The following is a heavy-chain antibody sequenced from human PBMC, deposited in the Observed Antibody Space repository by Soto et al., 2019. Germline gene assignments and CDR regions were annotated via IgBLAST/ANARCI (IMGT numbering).Heavy chain of an antibody. D-gene: IGHD5-18*01. CDR3: ASDQSPDTDMVFYYYNGMDV. CDR2: INPKSGGT. J-gene: IGHJ6*02. Sequence: ASVKVSCKASGYTFTGYYMHWVRQAPGQGLEWMGWINPKSGGTNYAQKFQGRVTLTRDTSISTAYLEVSRLRSDDTAVYYCASDQSPDTDMVFYYYNGMDVWGQGTTVTVSS. CDR1: GYTFTGYY. V-gene: IGHV1-2*02.